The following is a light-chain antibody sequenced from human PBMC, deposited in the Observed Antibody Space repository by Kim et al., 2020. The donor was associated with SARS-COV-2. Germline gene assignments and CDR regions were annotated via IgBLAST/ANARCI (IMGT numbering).Light chain of an antibody. CDR3: QEYDTYPWT. J-gene: IGKJ1*01. Sequence: DFRLTQSPSTLSASIGDRVTITCRASHSISTWLAWYQQKSGKAPKLLMYQASTAETGVPSRFSGSGSGTEFTLTISSLQPDDSATYYCQEYDTYPWTFGQGTKVEIK. CDR1: HSISTW. V-gene: IGKV1-5*03. CDR2: QAS.